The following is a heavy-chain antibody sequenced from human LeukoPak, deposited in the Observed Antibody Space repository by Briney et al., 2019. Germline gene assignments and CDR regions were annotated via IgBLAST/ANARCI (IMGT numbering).Heavy chain of an antibody. CDR3: AKDRNFIVVVTAAADY. D-gene: IGHD2-21*02. CDR2: IKQDGSEK. CDR1: GFTFSSYW. Sequence: GGSLRLSCAVSGFTFSSYWMSWVRQAPGKGLEWVANIKQDGSEKYYADSVKGRFTISRDNSKNTLYLQMNSLRAEDTAVYYCAKDRNFIVVVTAAADYWGQGTLVTVSS. J-gene: IGHJ4*02. V-gene: IGHV3-7*01.